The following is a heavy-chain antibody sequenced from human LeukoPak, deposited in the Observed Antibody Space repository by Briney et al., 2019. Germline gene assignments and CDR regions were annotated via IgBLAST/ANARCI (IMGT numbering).Heavy chain of an antibody. J-gene: IGHJ4*02. D-gene: IGHD3-16*01. V-gene: IGHV6-1*01. CDR2: TYYRSKWYN. CDR1: GDIVSSNSAA. Sequence: SQTLSLTCAISGDIVSSNSAAWNWIRQSPPRGLEWLGRTYYRSKWYNGYAVSVKSRITINPDTSKNQFSLQLNSVTPEDAAVYYCTREMGGFDYWGQGILVTVS. CDR3: TREMGGFDY.